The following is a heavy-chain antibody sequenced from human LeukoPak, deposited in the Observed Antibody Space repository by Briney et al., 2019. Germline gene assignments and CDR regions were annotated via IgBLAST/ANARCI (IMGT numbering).Heavy chain of an antibody. D-gene: IGHD2-21*01. CDR2: INPNSGGT. CDR3: ARADRLHGGPYLIGP. V-gene: IGHV1-2*02. Sequence: ASVKVSCKTSGYSFTDYYMHWVRQAPGQGLEWMGWINPNSGGTSSARKFQGRVTMTRDTSITTVYMEVRWLTSDDTAVYYCARADRLHGGPYLIGPWGQGTLVTATS. J-gene: IGHJ5*02. CDR1: GYSFTDYY.